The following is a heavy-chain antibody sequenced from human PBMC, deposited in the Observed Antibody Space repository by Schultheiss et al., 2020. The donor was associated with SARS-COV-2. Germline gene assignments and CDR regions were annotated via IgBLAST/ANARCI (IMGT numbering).Heavy chain of an antibody. Sequence: SETLSLTCAVSGYSISSGYYWGWIRQPPGKGLDPIGYIYHSGSTYYNPSLKSRVSISVDTSKNQFSLKLTSVTAADTAVYYCASWDYDSSGYWGQGTLVTVSS. D-gene: IGHD3-22*01. CDR1: GYSISSGYY. CDR2: IYHSGST. V-gene: IGHV4-38-2*01. CDR3: ASWDYDSSGY. J-gene: IGHJ4*02.